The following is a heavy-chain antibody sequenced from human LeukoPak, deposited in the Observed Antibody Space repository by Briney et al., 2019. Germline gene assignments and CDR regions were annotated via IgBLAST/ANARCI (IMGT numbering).Heavy chain of an antibody. CDR2: IYYSGST. Sequence: SETLSLTCAVYGGSFSGYYWSWIRQPPGKGLEWIGYIYYSGSTNYNPSLKSRVTISVDTSKNQFSLKLSSVTAADTAVYYCARMRAPYGVDFDDWGQGTLVTVSS. V-gene: IGHV4-59*08. D-gene: IGHD3-10*01. CDR1: GGSFSGYY. CDR3: ARMRAPYGVDFDD. J-gene: IGHJ4*02.